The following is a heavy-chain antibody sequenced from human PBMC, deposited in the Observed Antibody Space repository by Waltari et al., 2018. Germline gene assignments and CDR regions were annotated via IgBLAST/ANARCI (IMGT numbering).Heavy chain of an antibody. CDR1: GFTFSSYW. CDR3: AAAPYDFWSGYYPPYYMDV. Sequence: EVQLVESGGGLVQPGGSLRLSCAASGFTFSSYWMHWVGQAPGTGLVWVSRINSDGSSTSYADSVKGRFTISRDNAKNTLYLQMNSLRAEDTAVYYCAAAPYDFWSGYYPPYYMDVWGKGTTVTISS. V-gene: IGHV3-74*01. D-gene: IGHD3-3*01. CDR2: INSDGSST. J-gene: IGHJ6*03.